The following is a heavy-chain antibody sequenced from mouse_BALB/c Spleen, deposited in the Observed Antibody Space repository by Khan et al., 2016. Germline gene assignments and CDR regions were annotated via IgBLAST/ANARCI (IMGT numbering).Heavy chain of an antibody. CDR1: GYSITSDYA. J-gene: IGHJ1*01. CDR3: ARNYWYFDE. V-gene: IGHV3-2*02. Sequence: EVQLQESGPGLVKPSQSLSLTCTVTGYSITSDYAWNWIRQFPGNKLEWMGYISYSGSTSYNPSLKSRISITRDTSKNQFFLQLNSVTTEDTATYYCARNYWYFDEWGAGTTVTVSS. CDR2: ISYSGST.